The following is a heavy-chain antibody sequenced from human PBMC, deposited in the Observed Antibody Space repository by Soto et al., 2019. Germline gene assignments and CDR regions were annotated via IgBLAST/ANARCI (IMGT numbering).Heavy chain of an antibody. D-gene: IGHD2-2*01. J-gene: IGHJ4*02. V-gene: IGHV3-30-3*01. CDR2: ISYDGSNK. Sequence: GGSLRLSCAASGFTFSSYAMHWVRQAPGKGLEWVAVISYDGSNKYYADSVKGRFSISRDNSKNTLYLQMNSLRAEDTAVYYCARTTLVEMAFDYWGQGTLVTVSS. CDR3: ARTTLVEMAFDY. CDR1: GFTFSSYA.